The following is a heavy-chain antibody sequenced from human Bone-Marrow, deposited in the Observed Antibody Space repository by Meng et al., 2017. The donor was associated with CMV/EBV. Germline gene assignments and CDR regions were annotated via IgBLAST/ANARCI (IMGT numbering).Heavy chain of an antibody. CDR2: IYYSGST. V-gene: IGHV4-39*07. J-gene: IGHJ5*02. CDR3: AREVITMVRGVIIKNWFDP. CDR1: GGSISSSSYY. D-gene: IGHD3-10*01. Sequence: QPEESGPGMVKPSETLPLTCTVSGGSISSSSYYWGWIRQPPGKGLEWIGSIYYSGSTYYNPSLKSRVTISVDTSKNQFSLKLSSVTAADTAVYYCAREVITMVRGVIIKNWFDPWGQGTLVTVSS.